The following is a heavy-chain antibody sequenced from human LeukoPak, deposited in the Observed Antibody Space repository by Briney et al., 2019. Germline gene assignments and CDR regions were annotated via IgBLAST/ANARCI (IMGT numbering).Heavy chain of an antibody. CDR1: GGSISSYY. J-gene: IGHJ3*02. V-gene: IGHV4-59*08. Sequence: PSETRSLTCTVSGGSISSYYWSWIRQPPGKGLEWIGYIYYSGSTNYNPSLKSRVTISVDTSKNQFSLKLSSVTAADTAVYYCARHSSGSLLTAFDIWGQGTMVTVSS. CDR3: ARHSSGSLLTAFDI. CDR2: IYYSGST. D-gene: IGHD3-22*01.